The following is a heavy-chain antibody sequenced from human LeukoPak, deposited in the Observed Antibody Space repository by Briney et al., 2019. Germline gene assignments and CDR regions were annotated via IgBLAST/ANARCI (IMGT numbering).Heavy chain of an antibody. CDR3: ARDRRQREYCSGGSCYSGRYFDY. D-gene: IGHD2-15*01. CDR2: ISSSSSYI. J-gene: IGHJ4*02. CDR1: GFTCSSYS. Sequence: GGSLRLSCAASGFTCSSYSMNWVRQAPGKGLEWVSSISSSSSYIYYADSVKGRFTISRDNAKNSLYLQMNSLRAEDTAVYYCARDRRQREYCSGGSCYSGRYFDYWGQGTLVTVSS. V-gene: IGHV3-21*01.